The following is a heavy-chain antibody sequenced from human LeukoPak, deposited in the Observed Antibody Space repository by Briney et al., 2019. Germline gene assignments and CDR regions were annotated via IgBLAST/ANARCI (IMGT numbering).Heavy chain of an antibody. CDR2: IYYSGST. CDR3: ARPRYYDSSGYPYFDY. CDR1: GGSISSSSYY. J-gene: IGHJ4*02. Sequence: SETLSLTCTVSGGSISSSSYYWGWIRQPPGKGLEWIGSIYYSGSTYYNPSLKSRVTISVDTSKNQFSLKLSSVTAADTAVYYCARPRYYDSSGYPYFDYWGQGTLVTVSS. V-gene: IGHV4-39*01. D-gene: IGHD3-22*01.